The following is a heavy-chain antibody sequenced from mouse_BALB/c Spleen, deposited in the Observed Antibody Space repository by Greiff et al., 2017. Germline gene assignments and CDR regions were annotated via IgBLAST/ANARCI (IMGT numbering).Heavy chain of an antibody. CDR2: INPSNGRT. CDR1: GYTFTSYW. D-gene: IGHD1-1*02. J-gene: IGHJ2*01. V-gene: IGHV1S81*02. CDR3: ARKVGGYVDY. Sequence: QVQLQQPGAELVKPGASVKLSCKASGYTFTSYWMHWVKQRPGQGLEWIGEINPSNGRTNYNEKFKSKATLTVDKSSSTAYMQLSSLTSEDSAVYYCARKVGGYVDYWGQGTTLTVSA.